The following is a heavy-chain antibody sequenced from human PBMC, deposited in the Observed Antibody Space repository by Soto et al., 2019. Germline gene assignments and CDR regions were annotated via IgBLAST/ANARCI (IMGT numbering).Heavy chain of an antibody. J-gene: IGHJ3*02. Sequence: ASVKVSCKASGYTFTSYGISWVRQAPGQGLEWMGWISAYNGNTNYAQKLQGRVTMTTDTSTSTAYMELRSLRSDDTAVYYCARLTGYCGSTSCRSHAFDIWGQGTMVTVSS. D-gene: IGHD2-2*01. CDR3: ARLTGYCGSTSCRSHAFDI. CDR1: GYTFTSYG. V-gene: IGHV1-18*01. CDR2: ISAYNGNT.